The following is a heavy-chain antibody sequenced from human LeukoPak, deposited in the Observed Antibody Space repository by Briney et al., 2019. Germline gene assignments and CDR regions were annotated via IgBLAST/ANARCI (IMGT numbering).Heavy chain of an antibody. CDR3: ARQGLLYGDYDY. D-gene: IGHD4-17*01. Sequence: SETRSLTCTVSGGSITSSTYYWGWIRQPPGKGLEWIGSIYYSGSTYYNPSLNSRVTISVDTSKNQFSLKLSSVTAADTAVYYCARQGLLYGDYDYWGQGTLVTVSS. J-gene: IGHJ4*02. CDR2: IYYSGST. CDR1: GGSITSSTYY. V-gene: IGHV4-39*01.